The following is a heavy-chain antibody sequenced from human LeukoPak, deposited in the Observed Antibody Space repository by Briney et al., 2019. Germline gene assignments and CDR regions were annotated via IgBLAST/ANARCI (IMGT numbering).Heavy chain of an antibody. V-gene: IGHV4-30-4*07. CDR3: ARDRGSSGLRDAFDI. Sequence: SETLSLTCAVSGVSISSGGYSWSWIRQPPGKGLEWIGYIYYSGSTYYNPSLKSRVTISVDTSKNQFSLKLSSVTAADTAVYYCARDRGSSGLRDAFDIWGQGTMVTVSS. CDR2: IYYSGST. CDR1: GVSISSGGYS. J-gene: IGHJ3*02. D-gene: IGHD3-22*01.